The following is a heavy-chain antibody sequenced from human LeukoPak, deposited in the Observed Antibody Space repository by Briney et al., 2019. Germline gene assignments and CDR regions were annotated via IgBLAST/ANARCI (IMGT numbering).Heavy chain of an antibody. CDR2: LTGGSDNS. CDR1: GFTFSSYA. J-gene: IGHJ5*02. CDR3: VRGWQQLGS. D-gene: IGHD1-1*01. V-gene: IGHV3-23*01. Sequence: TGGSLRLSCAASGFTFSSYAMSWVRQAPGKGLEWVSSLTGGSDNSEHADSVKGRFSISRDNSKNTLYLQMNSLTAEDTAVYYCVRGWQQLGSWGRGTLVTVSS.